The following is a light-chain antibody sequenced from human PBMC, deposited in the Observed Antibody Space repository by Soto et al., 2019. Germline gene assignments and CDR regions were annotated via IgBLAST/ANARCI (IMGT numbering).Light chain of an antibody. CDR1: RSDIGSYNY. Sequence: QSALTQPASVSGSPGQSITISCSGTRSDIGSYNYVAWYQQFPGKTPKILIYGVSNRPSGVSSRFSGSKSGNTASLTISGLQAEDEADYYCSSYTSRSTPLVFGTGTKVTVL. V-gene: IGLV2-14*01. CDR3: SSYTSRSTPLV. J-gene: IGLJ1*01. CDR2: GVS.